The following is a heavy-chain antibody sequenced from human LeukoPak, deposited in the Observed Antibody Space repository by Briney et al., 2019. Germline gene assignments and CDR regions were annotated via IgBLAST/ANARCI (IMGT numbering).Heavy chain of an antibody. CDR3: ARVIVLPPTYWYGMDV. Sequence: PGGSLRLSCAASGFTVSSNYMSWVRQAPGKGLECVSSISNNGANTYYADSVRGRFTISRDNSQNTVGLQMNSLTAGDTAIYYCARVIVLPPTYWYGMDVWGQGTTVTVSS. J-gene: IGHJ6*02. D-gene: IGHD2-21*01. CDR2: ISNNGANT. V-gene: IGHV3-53*01. CDR1: GFTVSSNY.